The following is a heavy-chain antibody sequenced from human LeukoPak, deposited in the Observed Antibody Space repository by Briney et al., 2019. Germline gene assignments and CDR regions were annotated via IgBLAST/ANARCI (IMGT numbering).Heavy chain of an antibody. CDR2: INGDGRTT. D-gene: IGHD3-22*01. V-gene: IGHV3-74*01. CDR3: AMIKEG. CDR1: GFTFSNNW. J-gene: IGHJ4*02. Sequence: PGGSLRLSCAASGFTFSNNWMHWVRQAPGKGLVWVSRINGDGRTTTYEDSVKGRFTISRDNAKNTLYLQMNSLRAEDTAVYYCAMIKEGWGQGTLVTVSS.